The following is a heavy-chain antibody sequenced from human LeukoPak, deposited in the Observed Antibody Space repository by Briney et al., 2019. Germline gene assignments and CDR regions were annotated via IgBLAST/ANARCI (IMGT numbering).Heavy chain of an antibody. CDR2: IYYSGST. J-gene: IGHJ4*02. D-gene: IGHD2-15*01. V-gene: IGHV4-59*01. CDR1: GGSIISYY. CDR3: ARAGSAHADFDY. Sequence: SETLSLTCTVSGGSIISYYWSWIRQPPGKGLEWIGYIYYSGSTNYNPSLKSRATISVDTSKNQFSLKLSSVTAADTAVYYCARAGSAHADFDYWGQGTLVTVSS.